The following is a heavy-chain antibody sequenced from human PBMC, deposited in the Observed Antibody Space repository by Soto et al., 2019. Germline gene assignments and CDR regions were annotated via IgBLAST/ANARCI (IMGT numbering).Heavy chain of an antibody. V-gene: IGHV3-15*01. CDR2: IKSRIDGGTA. Sequence: EVLVVESGGGLVEPGGSLRLSCATSGFTFSTAWMTWVRQAPGKGLEWVGYIKSRIDGGTADYAAPVKGRFTISRDDSKNTLYLQMNSLKSEDTAVYYCTYLHYEHWGQGTPVTVSS. J-gene: IGHJ1*01. D-gene: IGHD3-10*01. CDR3: TYLHYEH. CDR1: GFTFSTAW.